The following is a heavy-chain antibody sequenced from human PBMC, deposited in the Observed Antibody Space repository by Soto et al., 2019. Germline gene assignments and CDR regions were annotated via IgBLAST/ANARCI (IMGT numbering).Heavy chain of an antibody. J-gene: IGHJ5*02. Sequence: QITLKESGPTLVKPTQTLTLTCTFSGFSLSTSGVGVGWIRQPPGKALEWLALIYWDDDKRYSPSLKSRLTTXXDXSXXQVVLTMTNMDPVDTATYYCAHRPMVRGVIKWFDPWGQGTLVTVSS. CDR3: AHRPMVRGVIKWFDP. V-gene: IGHV2-5*02. CDR2: IYWDDDK. D-gene: IGHD3-10*01. CDR1: GFSLSTSGVG.